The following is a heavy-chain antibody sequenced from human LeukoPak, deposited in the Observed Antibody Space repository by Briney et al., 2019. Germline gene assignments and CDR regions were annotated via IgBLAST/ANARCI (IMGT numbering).Heavy chain of an antibody. V-gene: IGHV4-34*01. Sequence: PSETLSLTCAVYGGSFSGYYWSWIRQPPGKGLEWIGEINHSGSTNYNPSLKSRVTISVDTSKNQFSLKLSSVTAADTAVYYCAGYYYDSSGYVWGQGTLVTVSS. J-gene: IGHJ4*02. CDR2: INHSGST. CDR1: GGSFSGYY. D-gene: IGHD3-22*01. CDR3: AGYYYDSSGYV.